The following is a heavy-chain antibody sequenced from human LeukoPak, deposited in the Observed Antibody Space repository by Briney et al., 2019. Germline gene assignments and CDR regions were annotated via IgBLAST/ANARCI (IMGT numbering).Heavy chain of an antibody. V-gene: IGHV3-48*01. CDR3: ARAISDYDASDI. Sequence: GGSLRLSCAASGFTFSSYSMNWVRQAPGKGLEWVSYISSSGTTIYYADSVKGRFTISRDNAQNSLYLQMNSLRAEDTAVYYCARAISDYDASDIWGQGTMVTVSS. D-gene: IGHD4-17*01. J-gene: IGHJ3*02. CDR1: GFTFSSYS. CDR2: ISSSGTTI.